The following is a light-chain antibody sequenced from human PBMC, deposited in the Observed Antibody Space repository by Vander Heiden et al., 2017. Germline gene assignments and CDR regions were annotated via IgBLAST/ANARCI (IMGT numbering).Light chain of an antibody. CDR2: GAS. Sequence: EIVLTQSPGTLSLSPGESATLSCRASQTISSAYFAWYLQRPGQPTRLLIYGASVRAGGVPDRCIGSGSGSDFTLIIRRLEPEDAAVYYCHQYGISPWTFGQGTKVEVK. V-gene: IGKV3-20*01. CDR1: QTISSAY. J-gene: IGKJ1*01. CDR3: HQYGISPWT.